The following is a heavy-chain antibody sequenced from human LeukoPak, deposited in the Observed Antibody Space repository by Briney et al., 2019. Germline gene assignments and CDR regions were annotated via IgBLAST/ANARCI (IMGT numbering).Heavy chain of an antibody. CDR1: GFSFSSYA. Sequence: GRSLRLSCAASGFSFSSYAMSWVRQAPGKGLEWVSAISDGGDSTHYADPVKGRFTISRDNSKNSLHLQMNSLRGDDTAVYYCAKVMGPHYFDTSGSSRAFDYWGQGTLVTVSS. CDR2: ISDGGDST. V-gene: IGHV3-23*01. D-gene: IGHD3-22*01. J-gene: IGHJ4*02. CDR3: AKVMGPHYFDTSGSSRAFDY.